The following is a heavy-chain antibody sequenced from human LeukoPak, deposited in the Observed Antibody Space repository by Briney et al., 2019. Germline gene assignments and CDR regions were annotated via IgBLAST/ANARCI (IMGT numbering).Heavy chain of an antibody. D-gene: IGHD3-10*01. CDR1: GGSFSGYY. CDR3: ARRPMVRGVHPPYGMDV. Sequence: SETLSLTCAVYGGSFSGYYWSRIRQPPGKGLEWIGEINHSGSTNYNPSLESRVTISVDTSKNQFSLKLSSVTAADTAVYYCARRPMVRGVHPPYGMDVWGQGTTVTVSS. CDR2: INHSGST. V-gene: IGHV4-34*01. J-gene: IGHJ6*02.